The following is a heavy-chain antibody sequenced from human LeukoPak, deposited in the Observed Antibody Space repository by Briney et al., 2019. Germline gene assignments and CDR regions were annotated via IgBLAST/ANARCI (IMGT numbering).Heavy chain of an antibody. CDR3: ARKSSSWYGDYYMDV. D-gene: IGHD6-13*01. Sequence: SETLSLTCAVYGGSFSGYYWSWIRQPPGKGLEWIGEINHSGSTNYNRSLKSRVTISVDTSKNQFSLKLSSVTAADTAVYYCARKSSSWYGDYYMDVWGKGTTVTVSS. CDR1: GGSFSGYY. J-gene: IGHJ6*03. CDR2: INHSGST. V-gene: IGHV4-34*01.